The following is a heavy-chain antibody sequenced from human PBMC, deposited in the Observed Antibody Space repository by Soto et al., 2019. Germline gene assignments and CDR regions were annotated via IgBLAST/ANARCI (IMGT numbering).Heavy chain of an antibody. Sequence: PSETLSLTCTVSGGSISSSSYYWGWIRQPPGKGLEWIGSIYYSGSTYYNPSFKSRVTISVDTSKNQFSLKLSSVTAADTAVYYCARQYYDFWSGYNPDYYYYMDVWGKGTTVTVSS. V-gene: IGHV4-39*01. CDR2: IYYSGST. J-gene: IGHJ6*03. CDR3: ARQYYDFWSGYNPDYYYYMDV. D-gene: IGHD3-3*01. CDR1: GGSISSSSYY.